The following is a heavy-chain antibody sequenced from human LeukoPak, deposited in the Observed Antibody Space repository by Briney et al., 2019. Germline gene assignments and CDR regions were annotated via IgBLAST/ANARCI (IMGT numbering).Heavy chain of an antibody. D-gene: IGHD2-21*02. J-gene: IGHJ4*02. V-gene: IGHV1-2*02. CDR3: ARGDPVMTATSYDR. CDR2: INPNSGGT. Sequence: ASVKVSCKASGYTFTGYYMHWVRQAPGQGLEWMGWINPNSGGTNYAQRFQGRVAMTRDTSISTAYMEVRRLRSDDTAVYYCARGDPVMTATSYDRWGQGTPVTVSS. CDR1: GYTFTGYY.